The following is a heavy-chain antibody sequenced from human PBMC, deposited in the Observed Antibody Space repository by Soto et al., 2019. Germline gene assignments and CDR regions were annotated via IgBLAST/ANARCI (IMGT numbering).Heavy chain of an antibody. J-gene: IGHJ4*02. V-gene: IGHV3-7*01. CDR1: GFTFSTYW. Sequence: EVQLVESGGGLVQPGGSLRLSCTASGFTFSTYWMMWVRQAPGKGLEWVANINEHGSEKYHVDSVKGRFTISRDNAKNSLYLQMNSPRADDTAVYYCVSENSGGPEYWGQGTLVTVSS. CDR2: INEHGSEK. CDR3: VSENSGGPEY. D-gene: IGHD3-10*01.